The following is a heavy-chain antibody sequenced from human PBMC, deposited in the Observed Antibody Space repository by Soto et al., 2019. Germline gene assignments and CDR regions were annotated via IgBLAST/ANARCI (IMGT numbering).Heavy chain of an antibody. CDR3: ARVFITLIALNWLDP. J-gene: IGHJ5*02. Sequence: PGGSLRLSCAPSVFTFSNHAMHWVRQAPGKGLEWVALISYDGSSQYYADSVKGRFTLSRDNSNNILYLRMDSLRAEDTAVYYCARVFITLIALNWLDPWGQGTLVTVSS. CDR2: ISYDGSSQ. D-gene: IGHD3-22*01. V-gene: IGHV3-30-3*01. CDR1: VFTFSNHA.